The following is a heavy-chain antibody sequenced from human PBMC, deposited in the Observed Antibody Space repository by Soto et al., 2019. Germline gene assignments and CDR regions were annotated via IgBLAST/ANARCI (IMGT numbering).Heavy chain of an antibody. CDR2: IKSKTDGGTT. Sequence: PGGSLRLSCAASGFTFSNAWMSWVRQAPGKGLEWVGRIKSKTDGGTTDYAAPVKGRFTTSRDDSKNTLYLQMNSLKTEDTAVYYCTTRYYDFWSGYYTPGDFDYWGQGTLVTVSS. D-gene: IGHD3-3*01. V-gene: IGHV3-15*01. CDR1: GFTFSNAW. J-gene: IGHJ4*02. CDR3: TTRYYDFWSGYYTPGDFDY.